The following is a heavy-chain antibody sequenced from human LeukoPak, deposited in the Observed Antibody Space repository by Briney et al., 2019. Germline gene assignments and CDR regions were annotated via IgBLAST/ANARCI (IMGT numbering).Heavy chain of an antibody. Sequence: GGSLRLSCAASGFTFSNYWMTWVRQAPGKGLEWVANIKEGGSEKYYVDSVKGRFTISRDNAKNSAFLQMNSLRAEDTAVCYCARVDSAEKRDFDFWGQGTLVTVSS. D-gene: IGHD3-22*01. V-gene: IGHV3-7*01. CDR2: IKEGGSEK. CDR1: GFTFSNYW. CDR3: ARVDSAEKRDFDF. J-gene: IGHJ4*02.